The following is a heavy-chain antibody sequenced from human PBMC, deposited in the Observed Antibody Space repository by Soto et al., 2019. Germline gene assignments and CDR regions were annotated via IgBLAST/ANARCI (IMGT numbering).Heavy chain of an antibody. V-gene: IGHV1-18*01. D-gene: IGHD4-17*01. Sequence: PGQVLEWMGWISAYNGNTNYAQKLQGRVTMTTVTSTSTAYMELRSLRSDDTAVYYCARTVYGDYVFDPWGQGTLVTVSS. CDR3: ARTVYGDYVFDP. J-gene: IGHJ5*02. CDR2: ISAYNGNT.